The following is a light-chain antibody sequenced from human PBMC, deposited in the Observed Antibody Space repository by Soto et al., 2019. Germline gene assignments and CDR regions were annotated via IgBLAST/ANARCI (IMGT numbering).Light chain of an antibody. J-gene: IGKJ1*01. CDR1: QSVDSW. CDR3: QHYNDYSRM. V-gene: IGKV1-5*03. CDR2: KAS. Sequence: DIQMTQSPSTLSASIGDRVTITCRTSQSVDSWLAWYQQKPGKAPKLLIYKASSLQTGVPSRFSGSGSGTEFTLTISSLQPYDFATYYCQHYNDYSRMFGQGTKVEIK.